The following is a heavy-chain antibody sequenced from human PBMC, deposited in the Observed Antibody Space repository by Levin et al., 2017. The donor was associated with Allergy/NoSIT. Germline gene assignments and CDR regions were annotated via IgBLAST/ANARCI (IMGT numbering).Heavy chain of an antibody. J-gene: IGHJ4*02. CDR1: GYTLTELS. D-gene: IGHD6-6*01. Sequence: ASVKVSCKVSGYTLTELSMHWVRQAPGKGLEWMGGFDPEDGETIYAQKFQGRVTMTEDTSTDTAYMELSSLRSEDTAVYYCATVGHSSSAGFFDYWGQGTLVTVSS. CDR2: FDPEDGET. CDR3: ATVGHSSSAGFFDY. V-gene: IGHV1-24*01.